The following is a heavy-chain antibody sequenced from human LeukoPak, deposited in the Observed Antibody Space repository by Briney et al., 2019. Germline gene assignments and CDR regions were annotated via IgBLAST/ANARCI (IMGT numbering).Heavy chain of an antibody. Sequence: SETLSLTCTVSGGSISSYYWSWIRQPPGKGLEWIGYIYYSGSTNYNPSLKSRVTISVDTSKNQFSLKLSSVTAADTAVYYCARAVVVAAVNWFDPWGQGTLVTVSS. V-gene: IGHV4-59*01. D-gene: IGHD2-15*01. CDR3: ARAVVVAAVNWFDP. CDR2: IYYSGST. J-gene: IGHJ5*02. CDR1: GGSISSYY.